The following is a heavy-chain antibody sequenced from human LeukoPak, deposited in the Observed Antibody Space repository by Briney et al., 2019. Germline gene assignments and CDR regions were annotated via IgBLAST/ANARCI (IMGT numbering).Heavy chain of an antibody. Sequence: PSETLSLTCTVSGDSFSSVTDYWTWIRQPPGKGPEWIGYIYKNGRTNYNPSLESRVTISVDTSKNQFSLKLSSVTAADTAVYYCARDQNVRGVAAGMEGWFDPWGQGTLVTVSS. CDR1: GDSFSSVTDY. CDR2: IYKNGRT. D-gene: IGHD1-1*01. V-gene: IGHV4-61*01. CDR3: ARDQNVRGVAAGMEGWFDP. J-gene: IGHJ5*02.